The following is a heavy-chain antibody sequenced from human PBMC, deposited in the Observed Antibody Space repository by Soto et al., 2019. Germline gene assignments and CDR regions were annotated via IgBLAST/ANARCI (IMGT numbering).Heavy chain of an antibody. J-gene: IGHJ5*02. D-gene: IGHD6-19*01. CDR1: GGSISSGGYY. CDR2: IYYSGST. CDR3: ARAQSSGRMGFDP. Sequence: SETLSLTCTVSGGSISSGGYYWSWIRQHPGKGLEWIGYIYYSGSTYYNPSLKSRVTISVDTSKNQFSLKLSSVTAADTAVYYCARAQSSGRMGFDPWGQGTLVTVSS. V-gene: IGHV4-31*03.